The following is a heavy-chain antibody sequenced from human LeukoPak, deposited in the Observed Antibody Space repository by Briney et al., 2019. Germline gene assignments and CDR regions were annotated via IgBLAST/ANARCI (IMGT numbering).Heavy chain of an antibody. CDR2: INSDGSEG. D-gene: IGHD2-15*01. CDR3: ASSGGYCSGGSCYEGFDP. J-gene: IGHJ5*02. Sequence: GGSLRLSCAVSGFTFSGFWMSWSRQAPGKGLEWVASINSDGSEGYYADVVKGRFTISRDNAKNSLYLQINSLRAEDTAVYYCASSGGYCSGGSCYEGFDPWGQGTLVTVSS. V-gene: IGHV3-7*03. CDR1: GFTFSGFW.